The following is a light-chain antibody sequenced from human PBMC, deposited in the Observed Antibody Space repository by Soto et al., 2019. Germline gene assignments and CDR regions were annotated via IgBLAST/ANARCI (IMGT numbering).Light chain of an antibody. V-gene: IGLV2-23*02. CDR3: CSYAGSRTYV. CDR2: EVT. CDR1: SSDIGSYNL. J-gene: IGLJ2*01. Sequence: QSALTQPASVSGSPGQSITISCTGTSSDIGSYNLVSWYQQLPGKAPKLIIYEVTKGPSGVSNRFSGSKSGNTASLTISGLQAEDEADYYCCSYAGSRTYVFGGGTKVTVL.